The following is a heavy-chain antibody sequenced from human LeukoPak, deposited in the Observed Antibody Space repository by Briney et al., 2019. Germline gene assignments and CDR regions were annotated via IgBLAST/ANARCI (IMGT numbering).Heavy chain of an antibody. CDR3: ARLYYDSTYFDY. J-gene: IGHJ4*02. Sequence: SETLSLTCAVYGGSFSGYYWSWIRQPPGKGLEWTGEINHSGSTNYNPSLKSRVTISVDTSKNQFSLKLSSVTAADTAAYYCARLYYDSTYFDYWGQGTLVTVSS. CDR1: GGSFSGYY. CDR2: INHSGST. V-gene: IGHV4-34*01. D-gene: IGHD3-22*01.